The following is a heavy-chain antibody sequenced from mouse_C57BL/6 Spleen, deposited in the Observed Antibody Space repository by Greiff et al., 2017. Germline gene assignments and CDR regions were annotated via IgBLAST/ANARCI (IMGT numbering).Heavy chain of an antibody. Sequence: QVQLKESGPGLVAPSQSLSITCTVSGFSLTSYGVHWVRQPPGKGLEWLVVIWSDGSTTYNSALKSRLSISKDNSKSQVFLKMNSLQTDDTAMYXCARHPGLRRDYAMDYWGQGTSVTVSS. CDR2: IWSDGST. CDR1: GFSLTSYG. V-gene: IGHV2-6-1*01. J-gene: IGHJ4*01. D-gene: IGHD2-4*01. CDR3: ARHPGLRRDYAMDY.